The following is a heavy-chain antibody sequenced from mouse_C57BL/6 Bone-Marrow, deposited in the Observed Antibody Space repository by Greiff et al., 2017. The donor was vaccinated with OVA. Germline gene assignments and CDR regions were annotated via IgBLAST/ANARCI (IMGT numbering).Heavy chain of an antibody. CDR2: ISDGGSYT. Sequence: EVMLVESGGGLVKPGGSLKLSCAASGFTFSSYAMSWVRQTPEKRLEWVATISDGGSYTYYPDNVKGRFTISRDNAKNNLYLQMSHLKSEDTAMYYCARAVYYGQWGFAYWGQGTLVTVSA. CDR1: GFTFSSYA. J-gene: IGHJ3*01. D-gene: IGHD1-1*01. V-gene: IGHV5-4*03. CDR3: ARAVYYGQWGFAY.